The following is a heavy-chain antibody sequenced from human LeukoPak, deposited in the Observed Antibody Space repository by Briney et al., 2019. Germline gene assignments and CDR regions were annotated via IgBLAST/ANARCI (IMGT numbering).Heavy chain of an antibody. CDR1: GFTFSSYA. CDR2: ISYDGSNK. J-gene: IGHJ4*02. Sequence: PGGSLRLSCAASGFTFSSYAMHWVRQAPGKGLEWVAVISYDGSNKYYADSVKGRFTISRDNSKNTLYLQMNSLRAEDTAVYYCARDYKRLFDYWGQGTLVTVSS. V-gene: IGHV3-30*04. CDR3: ARDYKRLFDY. D-gene: IGHD3-10*01.